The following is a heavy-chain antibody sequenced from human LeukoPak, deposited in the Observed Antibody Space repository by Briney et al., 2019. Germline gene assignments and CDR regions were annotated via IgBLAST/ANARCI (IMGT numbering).Heavy chain of an antibody. CDR2: INANSGGT. D-gene: IGHD4-23*01. CDR3: ARDGHGGNSFDF. Sequence: ASVKVSCKASGYTFTGNYIHWVRQAPGQGVEWMGWINANSGGTDYAQKFQDRVTMTRDTSISTAYMELSRLTSDDTAVYYCARDGHGGNSFDFWGQGTLVTVSS. J-gene: IGHJ4*02. V-gene: IGHV1-2*02. CDR1: GYTFTGNY.